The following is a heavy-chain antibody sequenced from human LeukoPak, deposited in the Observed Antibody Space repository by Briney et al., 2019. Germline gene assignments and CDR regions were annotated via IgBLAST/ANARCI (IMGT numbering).Heavy chain of an antibody. Sequence: ASVKVSCKASGYTFTNYGMNWVRQATGQGLDWMAWINSDSDDRGYAQKFEGRVTITRDTSISTAYMELRSLRSEDTAVYFCARTTSLTASGYDYWGQGTLVTVSS. V-gene: IGHV1-8*03. CDR1: GYTFTNYG. D-gene: IGHD4-17*01. J-gene: IGHJ4*02. CDR2: INSDSDDR. CDR3: ARTTSLTASGYDY.